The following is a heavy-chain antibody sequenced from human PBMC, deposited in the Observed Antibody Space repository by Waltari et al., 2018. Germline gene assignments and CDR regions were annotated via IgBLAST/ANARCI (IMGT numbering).Heavy chain of an antibody. CDR2: IYYSGST. V-gene: IGHV4-39*07. CDR3: ARGYCSSTSPCWFDP. J-gene: IGHJ5*02. CDR1: GGSISSSSYS. D-gene: IGHD2-2*01. Sequence: QLQLQESGPGLVKPSETLSLTGTVSGGSISSSSYSWGWIRQPPGKGLEWIGSIYYSGSTFSNPSLQSRVTISVDTSKTQFSLKLRSVTAADTAVYYCARGYCSSTSPCWFDPWGQGTLVTVSS.